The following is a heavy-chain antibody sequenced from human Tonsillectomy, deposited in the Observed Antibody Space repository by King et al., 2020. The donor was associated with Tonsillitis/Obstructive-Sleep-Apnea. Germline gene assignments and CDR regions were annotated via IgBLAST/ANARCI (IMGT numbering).Heavy chain of an antibody. Sequence: VQLVESGGGLVQPGGSLRLSCAASGFTFSSYAMSWVRQAPGKGLEWVSAISGSGGSTYYADSVKGRFTISRDNSKNTLYLQMNSLRAEDTAVYYCAKMGRRGITIFGVVIPRFDYWGQGTLVTVSS. J-gene: IGHJ4*02. CDR2: ISGSGGST. CDR3: AKMGRRGITIFGVVIPRFDY. V-gene: IGHV3-23*04. CDR1: GFTFSSYA. D-gene: IGHD3-3*01.